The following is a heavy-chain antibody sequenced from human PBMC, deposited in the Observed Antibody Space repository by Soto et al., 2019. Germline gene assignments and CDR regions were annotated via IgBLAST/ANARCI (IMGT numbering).Heavy chain of an antibody. CDR1: GGSISSYY. CDR3: ARDLSVPYYYDSSGYWYYYGMDV. J-gene: IGHJ6*02. CDR2: IYYSGST. Sequence: SETLSLTCTVSGGSISSYYWSWIRQPPGKGLEWIGYIYYSGSTNYNPSLKSRVTISVDTSKNQFSLKLSSVTAADTAVYYCARDLSVPYYYDSSGYWYYYGMDVWGQGTTVTSP. D-gene: IGHD3-22*01. V-gene: IGHV4-59*01.